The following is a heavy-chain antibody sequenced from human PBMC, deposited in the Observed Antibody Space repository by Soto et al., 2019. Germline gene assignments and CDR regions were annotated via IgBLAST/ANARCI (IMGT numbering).Heavy chain of an antibody. CDR3: ARTVGAAYYFDF. CDR1: CDSMSKYY. D-gene: IGHD1-26*01. Sequence: SETLSLTCTVSCDSMSKYYWSWIRQPAGKGLEWIGRIYTSGSTNYNPSLKSRVNMSIDTSNNHFSLNLKSVTAADAAVYYCARTVGAAYYFDFWGQGALVTVSS. V-gene: IGHV4-4*07. CDR2: IYTSGST. J-gene: IGHJ4*02.